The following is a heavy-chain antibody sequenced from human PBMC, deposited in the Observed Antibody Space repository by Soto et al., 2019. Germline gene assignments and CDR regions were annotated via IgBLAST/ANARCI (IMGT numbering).Heavy chain of an antibody. D-gene: IGHD3-10*01. CDR1: GFTFSDYY. Sequence: PGGSLRLSCAASGFTFSDYYMGWIRQAPGKGLEWVSYISSSGSTIYYADSVKGRFTISRDNAKNSLYLQMNSLRAEDTAVYYCASSLVRGVMTLQHYYYMDVWGKGTTVTVSS. CDR2: ISSSGSTI. CDR3: ASSLVRGVMTLQHYYYMDV. J-gene: IGHJ6*03. V-gene: IGHV3-11*01.